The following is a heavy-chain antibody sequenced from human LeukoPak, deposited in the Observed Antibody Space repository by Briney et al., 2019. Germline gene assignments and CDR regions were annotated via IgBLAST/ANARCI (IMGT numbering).Heavy chain of an antibody. Sequence: ASVKVCCKAAGYTFTTSGISLVRRAPGQGLEWMGWISGYNGDTKYAQKFQGRVTMTTDTSTSTAYMDLRSLRSDDTAVYYCARDDDGTSFNWFDPWGQGTLVTVSS. V-gene: IGHV1-18*01. CDR1: GYTFTTSG. J-gene: IGHJ5*02. CDR2: ISGYNGDT. CDR3: ARDDDGTSFNWFDP. D-gene: IGHD2-2*01.